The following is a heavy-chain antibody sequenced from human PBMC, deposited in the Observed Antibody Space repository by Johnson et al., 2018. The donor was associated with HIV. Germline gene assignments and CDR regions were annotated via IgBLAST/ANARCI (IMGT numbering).Heavy chain of an antibody. CDR2: ISYDGSNK. D-gene: IGHD3-22*01. CDR1: GFTFSSYA. Sequence: VLLVESGGGVVQPGRSLRLSCAASGFTFSSYAMHWVRQAPGKGLEWVAVISYDGSNKYYADSVKGRFTISRDNSKNTLYLQMNSLRAEDTAVYYCARGVAMIVFWGHGTMVTVSS. V-gene: IGHV3-30*04. CDR3: ARGVAMIVF. J-gene: IGHJ3*01.